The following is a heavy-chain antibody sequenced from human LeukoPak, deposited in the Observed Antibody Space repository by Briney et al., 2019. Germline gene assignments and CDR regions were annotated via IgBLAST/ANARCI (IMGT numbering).Heavy chain of an antibody. J-gene: IGHJ4*02. D-gene: IGHD2-8*02. CDR2: ISSSSSTI. V-gene: IGHV3-48*01. Sequence: GGSLRLSCAASGFTFSSYSMNWVRQAPGKGLEWVSYISSSSSTIYYADSVKGRFTISRDNAKNSLYLQMNSLRAEDTAVYYCARDTGSFDYWGQGTLVTVSS. CDR1: GFTFSSYS. CDR3: ARDTGSFDY.